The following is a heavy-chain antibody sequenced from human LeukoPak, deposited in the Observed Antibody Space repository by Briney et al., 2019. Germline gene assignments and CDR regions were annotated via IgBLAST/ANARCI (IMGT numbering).Heavy chain of an antibody. CDR3: AGNVVVVAATRGYYYGMDV. Sequence: QPGGSLRLSCAASGVTFSSYEMNWVRQAPGKGLEWVSYISSSGSTIYYADSVKGRFTISRDNAKNSLYLQMNSLRAEDTAVYYCAGNVVVVAATRGYYYGMDVWGQGTTVTVSS. V-gene: IGHV3-48*03. CDR1: GVTFSSYE. J-gene: IGHJ6*02. CDR2: ISSSGSTI. D-gene: IGHD2-15*01.